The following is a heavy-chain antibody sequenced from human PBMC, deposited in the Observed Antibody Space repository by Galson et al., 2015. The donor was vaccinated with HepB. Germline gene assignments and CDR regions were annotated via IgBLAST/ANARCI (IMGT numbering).Heavy chain of an antibody. V-gene: IGHV1-8*01. D-gene: IGHD3-10*01. CDR3: AREIHGEIGFDY. CDR1: GYTFTSYD. Sequence: SVKVSCKASGYTFTSYDINWVRQATGQGLEWMGWMNPNSGNTGYAQKFQGRVTMTRNTSISTAYMELSSLRSEDTAVYYCAREIHGEIGFDYWGQGTLVTVSS. J-gene: IGHJ4*02. CDR2: MNPNSGNT.